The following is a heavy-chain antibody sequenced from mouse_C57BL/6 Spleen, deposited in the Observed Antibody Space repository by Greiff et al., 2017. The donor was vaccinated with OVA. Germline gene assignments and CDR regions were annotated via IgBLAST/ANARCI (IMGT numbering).Heavy chain of an antibody. CDR3: ARRDYGNWGYFDV. J-gene: IGHJ1*03. D-gene: IGHD2-1*01. CDR2: ISSGSSTI. Sequence: DVKLVESGGGLVKPGGSLKLSCAASGFTFSDYGMHWVRQAPEKGLEWVAYISSGSSTIYYADTVKGRFTISRDNAKNTLFLQMTSLRSEDTAMYYCARRDYGNWGYFDVWGTGTTVTVSS. V-gene: IGHV5-17*01. CDR1: GFTFSDYG.